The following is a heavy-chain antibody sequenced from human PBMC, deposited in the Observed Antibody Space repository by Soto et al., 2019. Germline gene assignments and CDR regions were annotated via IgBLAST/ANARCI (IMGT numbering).Heavy chain of an antibody. J-gene: IGHJ5*02. CDR3: AKEGSDGWCHL. D-gene: IGHD1-26*01. Sequence: EEQLVESGGGLIQPGGSLRLSCVGSGFSVINSYVSWVRQVPGQGLEWVSTIYTGGSTYYADSVKGRFTMSRDTSKNTVSLQMNSLRAEDTALYYCAKEGSDGWCHLWGQGTPVTVSS. V-gene: IGHV3-53*01. CDR1: GFSVINSY. CDR2: IYTGGST.